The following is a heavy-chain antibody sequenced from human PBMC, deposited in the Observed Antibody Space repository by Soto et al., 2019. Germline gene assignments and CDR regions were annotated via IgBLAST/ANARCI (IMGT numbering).Heavy chain of an antibody. CDR3: AHCRGGVASF. CDR1: GFSLSTRDVG. Sequence: QITLNESGPTLVKPTQTLTLTCTFSGFSLSTRDVGVGWIRQPPGEALEWLGVVYWDDDKTYSPSLKSRLTTTKDTSKNLVVLRMTKMDPVDTATYYCAHCRGGVASFWGQGTLVTVSS. J-gene: IGHJ4*02. D-gene: IGHD2-2*01. V-gene: IGHV2-5*02. CDR2: VYWDDDK.